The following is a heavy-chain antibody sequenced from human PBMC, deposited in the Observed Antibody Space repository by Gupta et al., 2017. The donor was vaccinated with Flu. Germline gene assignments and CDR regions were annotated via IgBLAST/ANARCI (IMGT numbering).Heavy chain of an antibody. CDR1: GITFSSYA. J-gene: IGHJ4*02. CDR2: IGGGVDST. V-gene: IGHV3-23*01. Sequence: EEQLLESAGGLVQAGGSLRLSCTAYGITFSSYAIGRVRQAPGKGIEWVSGIGGGVDSTNYADSVKGRFTISRDNSKNTVYLKMNSLRAEDTALYYCAESEASGNYDFDYWGQGTLVTVSS. D-gene: IGHD1-26*01. CDR3: AESEASGNYDFDY.